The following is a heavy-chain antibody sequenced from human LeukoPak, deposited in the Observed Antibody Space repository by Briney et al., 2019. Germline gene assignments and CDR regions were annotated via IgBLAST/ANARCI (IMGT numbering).Heavy chain of an antibody. CDR3: ARAALEWLSLDY. CDR2: ISSSSSYI. Sequence: GGSLRLPCAASGFTFSSYSMNWVRQAPGKGLEWVSSISSSSSYIYYADSVKGRFTISRDNAKNSLYLQMNCLRAEDTAVYYCARAALEWLSLDYWGQGTLVTVSS. CDR1: GFTFSSYS. D-gene: IGHD3-3*01. J-gene: IGHJ4*02. V-gene: IGHV3-21*01.